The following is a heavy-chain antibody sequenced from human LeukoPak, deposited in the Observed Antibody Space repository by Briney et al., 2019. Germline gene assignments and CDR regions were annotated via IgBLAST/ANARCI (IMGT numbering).Heavy chain of an antibody. V-gene: IGHV3-74*01. J-gene: IGHJ4*02. CDR2: VNTDGSST. CDR3: AKDGTYYYGSGSYYTYFDY. D-gene: IGHD3-10*01. Sequence: PGGSLRLSCAATGFTFSNYWMHWVRQAPGKGLVWVSRVNTDGSSTSYADSVKGRFTISRDNAKNTLYLQMNSLRAEDTAVYYCAKDGTYYYGSGSYYTYFDYWGQGTLVTVSS. CDR1: GFTFSNYW.